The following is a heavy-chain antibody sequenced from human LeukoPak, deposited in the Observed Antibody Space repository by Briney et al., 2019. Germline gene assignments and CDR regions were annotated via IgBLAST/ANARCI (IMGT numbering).Heavy chain of an antibody. Sequence: GGSLRLSCAASGFTFSSYAMSWVRQAPGKGLEWVSAISGSGGSTYYADSVKGRFTISRDNSKNTLYLQMNSLRAEDTAVYYCAKINDYGDYVKYYYYYYMDVWGNGTTVTVSS. D-gene: IGHD4-17*01. V-gene: IGHV3-23*01. CDR1: GFTFSSYA. J-gene: IGHJ6*03. CDR2: ISGSGGST. CDR3: AKINDYGDYVKYYYYYYMDV.